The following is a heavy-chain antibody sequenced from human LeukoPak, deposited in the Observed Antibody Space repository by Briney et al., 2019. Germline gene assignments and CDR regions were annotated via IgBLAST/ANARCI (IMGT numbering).Heavy chain of an antibody. J-gene: IGHJ5*01. D-gene: IGHD3-16*01. V-gene: IGHV3-23*01. CDR2: ISDSGGST. CDR1: GFTFRRFA. CDR3: AKSSSAYDTSGYLDS. Sequence: GGSLRLSCVASGFTFRRFALSWVRQAPGKGLEWVAGISDSGGSTHYADSVAGRYTICRDAPKNTLFLEMNTLRGEDTAIYYCAKSSSAYDTSGYLDSWGQRTLVTVSS.